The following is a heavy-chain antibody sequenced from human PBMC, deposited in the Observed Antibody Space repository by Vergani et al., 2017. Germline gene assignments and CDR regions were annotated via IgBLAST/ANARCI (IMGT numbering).Heavy chain of an antibody. CDR3: VRDQVTMLRGSDALDI. Sequence: EVQLVESGGDLVQPGRSLRLSCTDSGFTFGYYAMDWFRQAPGQGLEWVGGIRSKAYGQATIYAASVKGRFTISRDDSKSIAYLQMTNLQTEDTAMYYCVRDQVTMLRGSDALDIWGQGRMVTVSS. J-gene: IGHJ3*02. V-gene: IGHV3-49*03. CDR2: IRSKAYGQAT. D-gene: IGHD3-10*01. CDR1: GFTFGYYA.